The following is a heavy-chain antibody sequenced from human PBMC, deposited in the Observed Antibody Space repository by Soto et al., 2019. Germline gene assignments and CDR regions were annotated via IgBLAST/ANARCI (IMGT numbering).Heavy chain of an antibody. V-gene: IGHV3-72*01. CDR1: GFTFSDHY. CDR3: TLVRLGSSRSSDY. CDR2: IKNKANSYNT. J-gene: IGHJ4*02. D-gene: IGHD6-19*01. Sequence: EVQLVESGGGLVQPEGSLRLSCAASGFTFSDHYMDWVRQAPGKGLEWGGRIKNKANSYNTEYAAPVKCRFIISRDDSKNSVFLQMTRLKTDDTAVYYFTLVRLGSSRSSDYWCQGILVTGSS.